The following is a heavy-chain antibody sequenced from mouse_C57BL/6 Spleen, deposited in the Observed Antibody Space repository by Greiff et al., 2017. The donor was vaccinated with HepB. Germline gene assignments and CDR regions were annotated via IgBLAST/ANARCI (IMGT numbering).Heavy chain of an antibody. D-gene: IGHD2-2*01. V-gene: IGHV7-3*01. CDR3: ARYIEVYGYDEYFDV. Sequence: EVQGVESGGGLVQPGGSLSLSCAASGFTFTDYYMSWVRQPPGKALEWLGFIRNKANGYTTEYSASVKGRFTISRDNSQSILYLQMNALRAEDSATYYCARYIEVYGYDEYFDVWGTGTTVTVSS. J-gene: IGHJ1*03. CDR2: IRNKANGYTT. CDR1: GFTFTDYY.